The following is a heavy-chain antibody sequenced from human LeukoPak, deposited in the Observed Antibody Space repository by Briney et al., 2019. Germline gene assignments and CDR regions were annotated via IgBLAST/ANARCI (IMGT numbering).Heavy chain of an antibody. CDR1: GGSFSGYY. D-gene: IGHD6-13*01. V-gene: IGHV4-34*01. CDR2: INHSGST. CDR3: ARGAAGNYYYYGMDV. Sequence: PSETLSLTCAVYGGSFSGYYWRWIRQPPGKGLEWIGEINHSGSTNYNPSLKSRVTISVDTSKNQFSLKLSSVTAADTAVYYCARGAAGNYYYYGMDVWGQGTTVTVSS. J-gene: IGHJ6*02.